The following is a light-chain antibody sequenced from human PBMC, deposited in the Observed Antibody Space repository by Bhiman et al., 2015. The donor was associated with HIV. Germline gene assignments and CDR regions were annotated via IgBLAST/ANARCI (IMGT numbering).Light chain of an antibody. CDR2: AKN. CDR1: SLRSYY. CDR3: CSRDFSGNHR. J-gene: IGLJ2*01. Sequence: SSELTQDPAVSVALGQTVRITCQGDSLRSYYASWYQQKPGQAPVLVIYAKNNRPSGIPDRFSGSSSGNTASLTITGAQAEDEADYYCCSRDFSGNHRFGGGTKLTVL. V-gene: IGLV3-19*01.